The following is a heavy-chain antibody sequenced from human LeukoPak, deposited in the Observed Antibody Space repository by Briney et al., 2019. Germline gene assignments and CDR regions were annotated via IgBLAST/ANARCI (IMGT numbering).Heavy chain of an antibody. CDR1: GFSLSNARMG. CDR3: ARIFPIAAAGFDY. Sequence: SGPTLVNPTETLTLTCTVSGFSLSNARMGVSWIRQPPGKALEWLAHIFSNDEKSYSTSLKSRLTISKDTSRSQVVLTMTNMDPVDTATYYCARIFPIAAAGFDYWGQGTLVTVSS. D-gene: IGHD6-13*01. J-gene: IGHJ4*02. CDR2: IFSNDEK. V-gene: IGHV2-26*01.